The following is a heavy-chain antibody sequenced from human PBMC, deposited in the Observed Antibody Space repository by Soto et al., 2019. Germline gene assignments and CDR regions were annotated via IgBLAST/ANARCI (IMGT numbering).Heavy chain of an antibody. V-gene: IGHV4-59*01. CDR3: ARNPYSGYNY. D-gene: IGHD5-12*01. Sequence: PSETLSLTCTVSGGSISSYYWSWIRQPPGKGLEWIGYIYYSGSTNYNPSLKSRVTISVDTSKNQFSLKLSSVTAADTAVYYCARNPYSGYNYWGKGTLVTVSS. J-gene: IGHJ4*02. CDR1: GGSISSYY. CDR2: IYYSGST.